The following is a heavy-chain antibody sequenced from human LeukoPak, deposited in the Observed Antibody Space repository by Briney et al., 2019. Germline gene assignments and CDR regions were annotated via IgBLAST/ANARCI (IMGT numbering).Heavy chain of an antibody. D-gene: IGHD6-13*01. Sequence: GGSLRLSCAASGFTSSSYGMHWVRQAPGKGLEWVAVISYDGSNKYYADSVKGRFTISRDNSKNTLYLQMNSLRAEDTAVYYCAKDPYSSSWYNWFDPWGQGTLVTVSS. V-gene: IGHV3-30*18. CDR1: GFTSSSYG. CDR3: AKDPYSSSWYNWFDP. J-gene: IGHJ5*02. CDR2: ISYDGSNK.